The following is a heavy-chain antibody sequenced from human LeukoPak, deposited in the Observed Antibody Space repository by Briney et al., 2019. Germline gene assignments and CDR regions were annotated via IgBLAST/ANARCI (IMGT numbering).Heavy chain of an antibody. J-gene: IGHJ4*02. Sequence: ASVKVSCKVSGYTLTELSMHWVRQAPGKGLEWMGGFDPEDGGTIYAQKFQGRVTMTEDTSTDTAYMELSSLRSEDTAVYYCATGKGDFWSGYYDYWGQGTLVTVSS. CDR3: ATGKGDFWSGYYDY. D-gene: IGHD3-3*01. CDR1: GYTLTELS. V-gene: IGHV1-24*01. CDR2: FDPEDGGT.